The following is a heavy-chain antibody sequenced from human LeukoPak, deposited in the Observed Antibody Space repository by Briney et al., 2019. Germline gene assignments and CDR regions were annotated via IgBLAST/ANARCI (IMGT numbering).Heavy chain of an antibody. CDR1: GFSVSTSGVG. D-gene: IGHD1-26*01. V-gene: IGHV2-5*04. CDR3: VNLLGASFDY. J-gene: IGHJ4*02. Sequence: SGPTLVKPTQTLTLTYTCSGFSVSTSGVGVGWIRQPRGKALEWLALIYWDDDTRDSTSLKTRLTITKDTSKNQVVLTMTNMDPVDTGTYYCVNLLGASFDYWGQGTLVTVSS. CDR2: IYWDDDT.